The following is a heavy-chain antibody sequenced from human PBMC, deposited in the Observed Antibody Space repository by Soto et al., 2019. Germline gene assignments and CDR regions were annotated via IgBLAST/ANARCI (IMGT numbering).Heavy chain of an antibody. CDR2: ITPMFGTP. J-gene: IGHJ4*02. Sequence: QVQLVQSGAEVKKPGSSVKVSCKASGGTFSRYTITWVRQAPRQGLEWMGGITPMFGTPNYAQKFQGRVTITADESTSTAYMELSSLRSEDTAMYYCARDGTLYDSSAYYYLYWGQGTLVTVSS. V-gene: IGHV1-69*01. CDR1: GGTFSRYT. CDR3: ARDGTLYDSSAYYYLY. D-gene: IGHD3-22*01.